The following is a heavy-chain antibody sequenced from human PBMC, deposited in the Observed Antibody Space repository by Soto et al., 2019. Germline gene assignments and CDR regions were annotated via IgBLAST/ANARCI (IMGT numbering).Heavy chain of an antibody. J-gene: IGHJ5*02. Sequence: QVQLQESGPGLVKPSQTLSLTCTVSGGSISSGGYYWSWIRQHPGKGLEWIGYIYYRGSTYYNPSRKSLVTISVDTSKNQFSLKLSSVTAADTAVYYCAREEGGGYDHRWFDPWGQGTLVTVSS. V-gene: IGHV4-31*01. CDR3: AREEGGGYDHRWFDP. CDR2: IYYRGST. D-gene: IGHD5-12*01. CDR1: GGSISSGGYY.